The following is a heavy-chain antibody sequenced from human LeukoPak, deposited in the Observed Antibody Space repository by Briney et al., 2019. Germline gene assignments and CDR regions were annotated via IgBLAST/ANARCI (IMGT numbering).Heavy chain of an antibody. CDR2: MNPNSGNT. Sequence: ASVTVSCKASGYTFTNYGINWVRQAPGQGLEWMGWMNPNSGNTGYAQKFQGRVTMTRNTSISTAYVELSSLRSEDTAVYYCARGLRTAVTIAYWGQGTLVTVSS. CDR3: ARGLRTAVTIAY. V-gene: IGHV1-8*02. CDR1: GYTFTNYG. D-gene: IGHD4-17*01. J-gene: IGHJ4*02.